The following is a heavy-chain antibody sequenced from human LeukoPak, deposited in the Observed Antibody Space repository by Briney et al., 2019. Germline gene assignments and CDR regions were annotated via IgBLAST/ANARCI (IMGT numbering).Heavy chain of an antibody. CDR2: ISWNSGSI. CDR1: GFTFDDYA. Sequence: GGSLRLSCAASGFTFDDYAMHWVRQAPGKGLEWVSGISWNSGSIDYADSVKGRFTISRDNAKNSLSLQMNSLRAEDTALYYCAKDVSSTSYYYYGMDVWGQGTPVTVSS. V-gene: IGHV3-9*01. D-gene: IGHD6-13*01. CDR3: AKDVSSTSYYYYGMDV. J-gene: IGHJ6*02.